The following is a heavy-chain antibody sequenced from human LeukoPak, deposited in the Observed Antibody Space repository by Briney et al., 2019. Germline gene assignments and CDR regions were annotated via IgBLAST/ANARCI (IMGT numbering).Heavy chain of an antibody. J-gene: IGHJ4*02. CDR1: GYSFTGYW. V-gene: IGHV5-51*01. D-gene: IGHD5-18*01. CDR2: IYPGDSDT. Sequence: GESLKISCKGSGYSFTGYWIGWVRQMPGKGLEWMGIIYPGDSDTRYSPSFQGQVTISADKSVSTDYLRWSTLKASDTAMYGGTRLTYTGMAPHGYWGQGTLVTVSS. CDR3: TRLTYTGMAPHGY.